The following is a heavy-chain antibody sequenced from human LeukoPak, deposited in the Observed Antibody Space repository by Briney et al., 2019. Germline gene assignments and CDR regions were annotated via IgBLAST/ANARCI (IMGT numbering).Heavy chain of an antibody. CDR2: IIPKYSAS. J-gene: IGHJ3*01. Sequence: GASVKVSCKASGGSFSDYPINWVRQAPGQGLEWLGGIIPKYSASNYAQAFQGRVTITADESTNTVYMERSGLRPDDTAVYYCVRPDRIFGVPAAFDAWGQGTLVAVSS. CDR1: GGSFSDYP. V-gene: IGHV1-69*01. CDR3: VRPDRIFGVPAAFDA. D-gene: IGHD3-3*02.